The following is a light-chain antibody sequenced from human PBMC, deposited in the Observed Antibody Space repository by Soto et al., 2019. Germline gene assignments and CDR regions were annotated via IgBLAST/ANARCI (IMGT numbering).Light chain of an antibody. J-gene: IGKJ1*01. CDR2: GAS. CDR3: HQYASSPWT. V-gene: IGKV3-20*01. Sequence: ESVLTQSPDTLSLSPGERATLSCRASQSVSSSYLAWYQQKPGQAHRLLIYGASSRATGIPDRFSGSGSGTDFTLTISSLEPEDFSLYYCHQYASSPWTFGQGTKVEI. CDR1: QSVSSSY.